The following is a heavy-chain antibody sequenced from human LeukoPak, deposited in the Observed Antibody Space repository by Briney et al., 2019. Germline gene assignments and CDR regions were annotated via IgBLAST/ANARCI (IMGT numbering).Heavy chain of an antibody. J-gene: IGHJ4*02. CDR3: AKDERNWNYNLASQTYD. Sequence: GGSLRLSCAASGFRFSSYAMSWVRQAPGKGLELVSAISGSGVSTYYADSVKGRFTVSRDNSKNTLYLQMSSLRAEDTAVYYCAKDERNWNYNLASQTYDWGQGTLVTVSS. CDR1: GFRFSSYA. D-gene: IGHD1-7*01. V-gene: IGHV3-23*01. CDR2: ISGSGVST.